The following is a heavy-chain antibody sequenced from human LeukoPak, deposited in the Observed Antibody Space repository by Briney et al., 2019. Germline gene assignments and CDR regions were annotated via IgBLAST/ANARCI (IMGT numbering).Heavy chain of an antibody. CDR1: GFTFSSYA. CDR3: ATDDYGAQDY. V-gene: IGHV3-23*01. CDR2: FSGSGGST. D-gene: IGHD4-17*01. J-gene: IGHJ4*02. Sequence: PGGSLRLSCAASGFTFSSYAMSWVRQAPGKGLECISGFSGSGGSTNYADSVKGRFTISRDNSKNTLYLQMNSLRAEDTAVYYCATDDYGAQDYWGQGTLVTVSS.